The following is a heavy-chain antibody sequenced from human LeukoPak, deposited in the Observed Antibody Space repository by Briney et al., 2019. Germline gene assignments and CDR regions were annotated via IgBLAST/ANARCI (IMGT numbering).Heavy chain of an antibody. J-gene: IGHJ3*02. CDR1: GYSFTSYW. CDR3: AGQEAAGTYYYDSSGYYYVRSAFDI. V-gene: IGHV5-51*01. D-gene: IGHD3-22*01. Sequence: GESLKISCKGSGYSFTSYWIGWVRQMPGKGLEWMGIIYPGDSDTRYSPSFQGQVTISADKSISTAYLQWSSLKASDTAMYYCAGQEAAGTYYYDSSGYYYVRSAFDIWGQGTMVTVSS. CDR2: IYPGDSDT.